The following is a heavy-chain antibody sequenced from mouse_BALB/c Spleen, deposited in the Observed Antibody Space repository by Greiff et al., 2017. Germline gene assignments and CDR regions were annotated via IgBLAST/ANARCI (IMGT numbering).Heavy chain of an antibody. V-gene: IGHV1S81*02. D-gene: IGHD2-4*01. Sequence: QVQLQQPGAELVKPGASVKLSCKASGYTFTSYYMYWVKQRPGQGLEWIGGINPSNGGTNFNEKFKSKATLTVDKSSSTAYMQLSSLTSEDSAVYYCTRFNMGLRYAMDYWGQGTSVTVSS. J-gene: IGHJ4*01. CDR3: TRFNMGLRYAMDY. CDR1: GYTFTSYY. CDR2: INPSNGGT.